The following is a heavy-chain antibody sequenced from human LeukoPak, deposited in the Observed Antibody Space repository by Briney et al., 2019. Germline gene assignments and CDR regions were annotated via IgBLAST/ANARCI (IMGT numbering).Heavy chain of an antibody. CDR2: ISRSGGST. CDR3: SKKGQSEDYGKPG. Sequence: GGSLRLSCAASGFTLGTYDMYWVRQAPGKGLECVSSISRSGGSTYYADSVKGRFTISRDNSKNTLYLQMSSLRADDTAVYYCSKKGQSEDYGKPGWGQGTLVTVSS. D-gene: IGHD4-17*01. CDR1: GFTLGTYD. J-gene: IGHJ4*02. V-gene: IGHV3-23*01.